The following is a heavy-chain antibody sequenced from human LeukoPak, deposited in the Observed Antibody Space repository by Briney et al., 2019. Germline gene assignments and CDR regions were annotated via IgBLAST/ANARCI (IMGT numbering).Heavy chain of an antibody. Sequence: GGSLRLSCAGSGFTFSNALMTWVRQAPGKGLEWVGRIKSKTDGGTTDYGAPVKGRLTISRDDTKNTLYLQMNSLKAEDTAVYYCTTHPDYWGQGTLVTVSS. J-gene: IGHJ4*02. CDR3: TTHPDY. CDR2: IKSKTDGGTT. CDR1: GFTFSNAL. V-gene: IGHV3-15*01.